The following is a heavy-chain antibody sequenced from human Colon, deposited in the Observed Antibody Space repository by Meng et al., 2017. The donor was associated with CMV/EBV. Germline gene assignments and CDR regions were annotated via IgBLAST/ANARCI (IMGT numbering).Heavy chain of an antibody. CDR2: IDPKSGGT. J-gene: IGHJ4*02. V-gene: IGHV1-2*02. CDR3: ARSEFWNSFYNHIDFDS. Sequence: ASVTVSCTPSGSTFTDYYIHWVRHAPGQGLEWMRWIDPKSGGTKYPQTFQGRVTMTRDTSMTTAYLELSRLRSDDTAIYYCARSEFWNSFYNHIDFDSWGQGTLVTVSS. CDR1: GSTFTDYY. D-gene: IGHD3/OR15-3a*01.